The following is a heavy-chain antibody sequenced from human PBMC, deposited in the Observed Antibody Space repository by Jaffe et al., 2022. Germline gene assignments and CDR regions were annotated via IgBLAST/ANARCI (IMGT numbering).Heavy chain of an antibody. CDR1: GFTFSDYY. D-gene: IGHD4-4*01. CDR2: ISSSGSTI. CDR3: ARAHAGPTVTDYYYYYYMDV. J-gene: IGHJ6*03. V-gene: IGHV3-11*01. Sequence: QVQLVESGGGLVKPGGSLRLSCAASGFTFSDYYMSWIRQAPGKGLEWVSYISSSGSTIYYADSVKGRFTISRDNAKNSLYLQMNSLRAEDTAVYYCARAHAGPTVTDYYYYYYMDVWGKGTTVTVSS.